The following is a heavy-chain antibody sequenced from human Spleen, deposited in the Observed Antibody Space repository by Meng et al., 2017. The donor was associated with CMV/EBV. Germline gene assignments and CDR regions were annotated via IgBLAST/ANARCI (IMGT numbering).Heavy chain of an antibody. CDR3: AKAFSSSWYREYYDF. D-gene: IGHD6-13*01. CDR2: ITATSGST. J-gene: IGHJ4*02. CDR1: RFTFSNFA. Sequence: GESLKISCAVSRFTFSNFAMSWVRQAPGKGLEWVSAITATSGSTYHASSVKGRFTISRDNSKNTLFLQMNSLRAEDTAIYYCAKAFSSSWYREYYDFWGQGTLVTVSS. V-gene: IGHV3-23*01.